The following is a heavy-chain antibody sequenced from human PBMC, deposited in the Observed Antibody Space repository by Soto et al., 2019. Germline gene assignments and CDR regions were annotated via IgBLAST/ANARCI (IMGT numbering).Heavy chain of an antibody. V-gene: IGHV4-34*01. CDR2: INHSGSS. CDR1: GVSFSGYD. Sequence: PAETLSLTCAVYGVSFSGYDLSWIRQPPGKGLEWIWEINHSGSSNYNPSLKRRVTISVATSKTQFSLRLSSVTAGDTAVYYCARSRGLDAFDIWGQGTMVPGSS. J-gene: IGHJ3*02. CDR3: ARSRGLDAFDI. D-gene: IGHD3-10*01.